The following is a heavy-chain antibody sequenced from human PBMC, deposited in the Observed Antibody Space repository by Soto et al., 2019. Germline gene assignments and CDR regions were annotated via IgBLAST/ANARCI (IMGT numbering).Heavy chain of an antibody. V-gene: IGHV1-2*02. J-gene: IGHJ6*02. D-gene: IGHD2-2*01. Sequence: QVQLVQSGAEVKTPGASVRVSCKASGYTFTGYYIHWVREAPGQGLEWMGWINPQTGGTSYAQKFQGRGTLSRDTSINTAYLELSRLRFDYAAVYFCARERYQVISDGMDVWGQGTTVTVSS. CDR2: INPQTGGT. CDR3: ARERYQVISDGMDV. CDR1: GYTFTGYY.